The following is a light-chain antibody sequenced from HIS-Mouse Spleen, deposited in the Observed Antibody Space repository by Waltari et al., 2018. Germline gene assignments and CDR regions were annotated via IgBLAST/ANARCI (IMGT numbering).Light chain of an antibody. CDR2: AAS. CDR1: QRISNY. V-gene: IGKV1-39*01. Sequence: DIHMTQSPSSLSAAAGDRVSITCRGSQRISNYLNWNQQKPVKSPKLLIYAASSLQSGVPSTFSGSGSGTDFTPTLRSLQPEDFATYYCQQGYSTLWKFGQGTKVEIK. CDR3: QQGYSTLWK. J-gene: IGKJ1*01.